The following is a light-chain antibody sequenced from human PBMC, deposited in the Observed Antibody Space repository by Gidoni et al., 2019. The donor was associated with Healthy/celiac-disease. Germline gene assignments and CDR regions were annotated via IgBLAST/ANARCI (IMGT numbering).Light chain of an antibody. CDR2: GAS. V-gene: IGKV3-15*01. CDR3: QQYNNWPPSCT. J-gene: IGKJ2*02. Sequence: EIVMTQSPATLSVSAGERATLACRASKSVSSNLAWYQQKPGQAPRLLIYGASTRATGIPARFSGSGSGTGFTLTISSLKSEDFAVYYCQQYNNWPPSCTFGQGTKLEIK. CDR1: KSVSSN.